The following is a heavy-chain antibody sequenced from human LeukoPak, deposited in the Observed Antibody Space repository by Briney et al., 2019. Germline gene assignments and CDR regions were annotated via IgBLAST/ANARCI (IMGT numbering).Heavy chain of an antibody. D-gene: IGHD2-15*01. J-gene: IGHJ5*02. V-gene: IGHV3-23*01. CDR1: GFTFSSYA. Sequence: PGGSLRLSCAASGFTFSSYAMSWVRQAPGKGLEWVSAISGSGGSTYYADSVKGRFTISRDNSKNTLYLQTNSLRAEDTAVYYCTKGDIVVVVAATPAFDPWGQGTLVTVSS. CDR2: ISGSGGST. CDR3: TKGDIVVVVAATPAFDP.